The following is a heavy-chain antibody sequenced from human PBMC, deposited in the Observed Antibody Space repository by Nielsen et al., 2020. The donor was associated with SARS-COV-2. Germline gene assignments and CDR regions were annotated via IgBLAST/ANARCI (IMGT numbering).Heavy chain of an antibody. CDR1: GFTFSSYG. D-gene: IGHD2-15*01. J-gene: IGHJ3*02. V-gene: IGHV3-30*12. Sequence: GGSLRLSCAASGFTFSSYGMHWVRQAPGKGLEWVAVISYDGSNKYYADSVKGRFTISRDNSKNTLYLQMNSLRAEDTAVYYCAKDVGYCSGGSCYSKGRWDAFDIWGQGTMVTVSS. CDR2: ISYDGSNK. CDR3: AKDVGYCSGGSCYSKGRWDAFDI.